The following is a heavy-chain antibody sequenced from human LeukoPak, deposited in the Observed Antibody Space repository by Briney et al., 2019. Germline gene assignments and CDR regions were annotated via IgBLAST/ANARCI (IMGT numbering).Heavy chain of an antibody. Sequence: GGSLRLSCAASGFTFSSYAMSWVRQAPGKGLEWVSVISGTGGSTYYADSVKGRFTISRDNSKNTLYLQMNSLRADDTAVYYCAKEIYGDSTGGRFQHWGQGTLVTVSS. CDR3: AKEIYGDSTGGRFQH. J-gene: IGHJ1*01. V-gene: IGHV3-23*01. CDR2: ISGTGGST. CDR1: GFTFSSYA. D-gene: IGHD4-17*01.